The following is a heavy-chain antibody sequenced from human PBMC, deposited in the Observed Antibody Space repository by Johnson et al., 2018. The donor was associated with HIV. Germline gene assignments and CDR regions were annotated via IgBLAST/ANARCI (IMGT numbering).Heavy chain of an antibody. CDR2: ISYDGSNK. J-gene: IGHJ3*02. CDR1: GFTFSSYA. V-gene: IGHV3-30*04. D-gene: IGHD3-10*01. Sequence: QMLLVESGGGVVQPGRSLRLSCAASGFTFSSYAMHLVRQAPGKGLEWVAVISYDGSNKYYADSVKGRFTISRDNSKNTLYLQMKSLRAEETAIYYCSSDSGEQLRYAFDIWGQGTMVTFSS. CDR3: SSDSGEQLRYAFDI.